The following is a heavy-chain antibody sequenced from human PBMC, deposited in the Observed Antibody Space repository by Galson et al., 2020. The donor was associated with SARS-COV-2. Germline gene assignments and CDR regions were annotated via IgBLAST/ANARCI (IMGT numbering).Heavy chain of an antibody. CDR1: GYSFTSYW. D-gene: IGHD1-1*01. CDR3: ARQKYSDNWSKGDVFDL. V-gene: IGHV5-51*01. Sequence: GESLKISCNGSGYSFTSYWIGWVRQMPGKGLEWMGIIYPGDSDPRYSPSFQGQVTISADKSISTAYLQWSRLKASDTAMYYCARQKYSDNWSKGDVFDLWGQGTRVTVSS. CDR2: IYPGDSDP. J-gene: IGHJ3*01.